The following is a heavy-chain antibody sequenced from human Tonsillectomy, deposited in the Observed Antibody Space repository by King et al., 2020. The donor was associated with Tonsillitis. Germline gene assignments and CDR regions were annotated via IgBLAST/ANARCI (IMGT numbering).Heavy chain of an antibody. J-gene: IGHJ4*02. CDR3: ARARGRNLLSGYFDC. CDR2: IYHSGST. D-gene: IGHD3-3*01. CDR1: GGSISSGGYS. V-gene: IGHV4-30-2*01. Sequence: VQLQESGSGLVKPSQTLSLTCAVSGGSISSGGYSWSWIRQPPGKGLEWIGYIYHSGSTYYNPSLKSRVTITVDRSKNQFSLKLSSVTAADTAVYYCARARGRNLLSGYFDCWGQGTLVTVSS.